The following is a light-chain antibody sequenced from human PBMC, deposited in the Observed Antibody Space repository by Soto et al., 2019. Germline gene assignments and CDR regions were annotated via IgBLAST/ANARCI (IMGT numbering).Light chain of an antibody. J-gene: IGKJ1*01. CDR3: QQYNSYWT. V-gene: IGKV2-29*03. CDR1: QSLLHITGETF. CDR2: EVS. Sequence: DVVMTQTPLSLSVAPGQPASISCKSSQSLLHITGETFLFWYLQKPGQSPQLLIYEVSTRVSGVPDRFSGSGSGTEFTLTISSLQPDDFATYYCQQYNSYWTFGQGTKVDIK.